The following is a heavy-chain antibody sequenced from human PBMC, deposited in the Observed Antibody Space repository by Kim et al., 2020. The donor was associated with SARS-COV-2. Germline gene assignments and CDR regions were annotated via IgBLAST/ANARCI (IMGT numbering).Heavy chain of an antibody. J-gene: IGHJ4*02. D-gene: IGHD3-10*01. V-gene: IGHV4-34*01. CDR3: ARYVLLWFGELLAPDY. Sequence: SLKSRVTISVDTSKNQFSLKLSSVTAADTAVYYCARYVLLWFGELLAPDYWGQGTLVTVSS.